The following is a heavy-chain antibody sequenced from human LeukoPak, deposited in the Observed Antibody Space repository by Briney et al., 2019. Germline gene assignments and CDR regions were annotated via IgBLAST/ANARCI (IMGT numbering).Heavy chain of an antibody. CDR3: ARDLVGATDY. Sequence: GGSLRLSCAASGFTSSSYEMNWVRQAPGKGLEWVSYISSSGSTIYYADSVKGRFTISRDNAKSSLYLQMNSLRAEDTAVYYCARDLVGATDYWGQGTLVTVSS. V-gene: IGHV3-48*03. J-gene: IGHJ4*02. CDR1: GFTSSSYE. D-gene: IGHD1-26*01. CDR2: ISSSGSTI.